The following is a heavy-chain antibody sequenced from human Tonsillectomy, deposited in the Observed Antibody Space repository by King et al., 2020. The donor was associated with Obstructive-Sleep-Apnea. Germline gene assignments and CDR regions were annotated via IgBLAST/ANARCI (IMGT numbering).Heavy chain of an antibody. CDR2: INSDGSTT. CDR3: ARDRDCRSTSCFFGMDV. Sequence: VQLVESGGGLVQPGGSLRLSCAASGFTFSSYWMHWVRQAPGKGLVWVPRINSDGSTTTYADSVKGRFTISRDNAKNTLHLQMSSLRAEDTAVYFCARDRDCRSTSCFFGMDVWGQGTTVTVSS. D-gene: IGHD2-2*01. CDR1: GFTFSSYW. J-gene: IGHJ6*02. V-gene: IGHV3-74*01.